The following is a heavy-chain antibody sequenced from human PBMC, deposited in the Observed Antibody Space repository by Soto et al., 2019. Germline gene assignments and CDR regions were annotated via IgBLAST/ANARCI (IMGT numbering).Heavy chain of an antibody. D-gene: IGHD6-13*01. CDR3: ARDSRYANSWYFAHYLDY. Sequence: QVHLQASGPGLVKPSGTLSLTCVVSGGSISNSNWWSWVRQPPGKGLEGIGEIYHSGTTNYRPSLKSRVAMSVDKSNKQFSLKLSSVTAADTATYFCARDSRYANSWYFAHYLDYWAQGVLVTVSS. J-gene: IGHJ4*02. CDR2: IYHSGTT. CDR1: GGSISNSNW. V-gene: IGHV4-4*02.